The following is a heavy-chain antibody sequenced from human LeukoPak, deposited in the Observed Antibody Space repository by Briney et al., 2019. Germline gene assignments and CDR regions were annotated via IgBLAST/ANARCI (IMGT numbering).Heavy chain of an antibody. J-gene: IGHJ4*02. V-gene: IGHV4-39*01. Sequence: SETLSLTCSVSGGSISSGRYHLTWIRQSPGEGLEWIGNVYYTGGTYYKPSLKSRVTISLDTSKNQFSLKLSSVTAADTAVYYCARPGDADLHYWGQGTLVTVSS. CDR2: VYYTGGT. CDR3: ARPGDADLHY. D-gene: IGHD7-27*01. CDR1: GGSISSGRYH.